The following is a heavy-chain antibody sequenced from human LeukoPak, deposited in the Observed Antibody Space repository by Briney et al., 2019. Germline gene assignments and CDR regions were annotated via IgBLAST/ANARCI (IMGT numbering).Heavy chain of an antibody. CDR1: GYTFTGYY. V-gene: IGHV1-2*02. D-gene: IGHD2-2*01. J-gene: IGHJ4*02. Sequence: ASVKVSCKASGYTFTGYYMHWVRQAPGQGLEWMGWINPNSGGTNYAQKFQGRVTMTRDKSISTAYMELSRLRSDDTAVYYCARAYPRIVVVPAAPDYWGQGTLVTVSS. CDR3: ARAYPRIVVVPAAPDY. CDR2: INPNSGGT.